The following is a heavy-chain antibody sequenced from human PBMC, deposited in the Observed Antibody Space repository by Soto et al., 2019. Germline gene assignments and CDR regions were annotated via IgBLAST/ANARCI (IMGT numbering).Heavy chain of an antibody. Sequence: GESLKISCKGSGYSFTSYWIGWVRQMPGKGLEWMGIIYPGDSDTRYSPSFQGQVTISADKSISTAYLQWSSLKASDTAMYYCARGRPQGAYYYYGTDAWRHGTTVTVSS. CDR2: IYPGDSDT. J-gene: IGHJ6*02. CDR1: GYSFTSYW. CDR3: ARGRPQGAYYYYGTDA. V-gene: IGHV5-51*01.